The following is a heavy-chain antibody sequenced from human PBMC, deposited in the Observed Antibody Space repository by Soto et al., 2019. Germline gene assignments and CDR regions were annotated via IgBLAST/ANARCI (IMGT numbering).Heavy chain of an antibody. CDR3: ARDRNYYFDY. Sequence: GGSLRLSCAASGFTFSTYVMHWVRQAPGKGLEWVAVIWYDESNKYYADSVKGRFTISRDNSKNILYLQMNSLRVEDTAVYYCARDRNYYFDYWGQGTLVTVSS. CDR2: IWYDESNK. V-gene: IGHV3-33*01. D-gene: IGHD1-7*01. J-gene: IGHJ4*02. CDR1: GFTFSTYV.